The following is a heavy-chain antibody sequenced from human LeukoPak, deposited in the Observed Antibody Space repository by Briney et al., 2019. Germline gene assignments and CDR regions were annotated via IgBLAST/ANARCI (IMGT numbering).Heavy chain of an antibody. D-gene: IGHD3-10*01. J-gene: IGHJ6*02. CDR3: AREAGHDYYGNNGYYYGMDV. Sequence: GRSLRLSCAASGFTFSSYGMHWVRQAPGKGLEWVAVIWYDGSNKYYADSVKGRFTISRDNSKNTLYLQMNSLRAEDTAVYYCAREAGHDYYGNNGYYYGMDVWGQGTTVTVSS. V-gene: IGHV3-33*01. CDR1: GFTFSSYG. CDR2: IWYDGSNK.